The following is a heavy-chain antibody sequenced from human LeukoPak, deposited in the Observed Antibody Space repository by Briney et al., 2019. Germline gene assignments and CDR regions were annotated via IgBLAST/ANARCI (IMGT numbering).Heavy chain of an antibody. V-gene: IGHV3-23*01. D-gene: IGHD6-19*01. J-gene: IGHJ4*02. Sequence: PGGSLRLSCAASGFTFSSYAMTWVRQAPGKGLKWVSATSGSGGSTYYADSVKGRFTISRDNSKNTLYLQMNSLRAEDTAVYYCAKGQEQWLVQPYYFDYWGQGTLVTVSS. CDR1: GFTFSSYA. CDR2: TSGSGGST. CDR3: AKGQEQWLVQPYYFDY.